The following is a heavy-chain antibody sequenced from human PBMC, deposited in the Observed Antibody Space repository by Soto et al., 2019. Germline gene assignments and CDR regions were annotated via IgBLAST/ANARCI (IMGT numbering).Heavy chain of an antibody. Sequence: ASVKVSCKASGYTFTSYDINWVRHATGRGLEWMGWMNPNSGSTDYAQKFQGRVTMTRDTSISTAYMELSRLRSDDTAVYYCARMGRLDILTGHSLLGMDVRCQGPTLTVSS. CDR3: ARMGRLDILTGHSLLGMDV. CDR1: GYTFTSYD. CDR2: MNPNSGST. D-gene: IGHD3-9*01. V-gene: IGHV1-8*01. J-gene: IGHJ6*02.